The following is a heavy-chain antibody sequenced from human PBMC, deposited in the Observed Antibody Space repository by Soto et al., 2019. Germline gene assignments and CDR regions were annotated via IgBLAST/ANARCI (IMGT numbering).Heavy chain of an antibody. CDR2: ISSSSSYI. CDR1: AFTFRSYA. D-gene: IGHD3-3*01. CDR3: ARDTADFWSGYSAY. Sequence: GGSLRLSCAASAFTFRSYAMSWVRQAPGKGLEWVSSISSSSSYIYYTDSVKGRFTISRDNAKNSLYLQMNSLRAEDTAVYYCARDTADFWSGYSAYWGQGTLVTVSS. J-gene: IGHJ4*02. V-gene: IGHV3-21*01.